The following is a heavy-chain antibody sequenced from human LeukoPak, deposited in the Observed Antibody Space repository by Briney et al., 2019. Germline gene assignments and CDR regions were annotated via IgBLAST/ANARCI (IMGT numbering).Heavy chain of an antibody. CDR2: IIPIFGTA. V-gene: IGHV1-69*06. D-gene: IGHD6-19*01. CDR1: GGTFSSYA. J-gene: IGHJ4*02. CDR3: ARDLWGIAVAGMAY. Sequence: GASVKASCKASGGTFSSYAISWVRQAPGQGLEWMGGIIPIFGTANYAQKFQGRVTITADKSTSTAYMELRSLRSDDTAVYYCARDLWGIAVAGMAYWGQGTLVTVSS.